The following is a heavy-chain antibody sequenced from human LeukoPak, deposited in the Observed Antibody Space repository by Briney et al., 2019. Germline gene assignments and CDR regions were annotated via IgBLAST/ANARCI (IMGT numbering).Heavy chain of an antibody. D-gene: IGHD3-10*01. CDR3: AKDRHSGPPDAFDM. V-gene: IGHV3-23*01. CDR2: IRGSGDST. CDR1: GLTFSSYG. J-gene: IGHJ3*02. Sequence: GGSLRLSCAASGLTFSSYGMSWVRQGPGKGLEWVSAIRGSGDSTYYVDSVKGRFTISRDHSKNTVYLQMNSLGAEDTAVYYCAKDRHSGPPDAFDMWGQGTMVTVSS.